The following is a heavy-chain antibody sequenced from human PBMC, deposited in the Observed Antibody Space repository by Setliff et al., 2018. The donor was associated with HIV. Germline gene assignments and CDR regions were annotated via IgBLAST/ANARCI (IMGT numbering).Heavy chain of an antibody. CDR3: ARDFHVLGYCSADSCPYDASDV. V-gene: IGHV1-69*04. Sequence: SVKVSCKASGGTFSAYAVNWVRQAPGQGLEWMGRIISILGTPNYSHKFQGRVTITADKSTTTTYMELSSLRSDDTAIYYCARDFHVLGYCSADSCPYDASDVWGQGTTVTVSS. D-gene: IGHD2-15*01. J-gene: IGHJ3*01. CDR1: GGTFSAYA. CDR2: IISILGTP.